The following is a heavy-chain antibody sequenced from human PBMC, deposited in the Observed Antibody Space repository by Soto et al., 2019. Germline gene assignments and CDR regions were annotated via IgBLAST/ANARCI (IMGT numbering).Heavy chain of an antibody. J-gene: IGHJ6*02. V-gene: IGHV4-59*01. Sequence: PSETLSLTCTVSGDSMNSYYWNWIRQSPGKGLEWIGYISYSGTTNYNLSLKSRVILSLDTSKSQFSLNLTSVTTADTAVYYCARGRPMEYGRHGMDVWGQGTTVTVYS. D-gene: IGHD2-8*01. CDR1: GDSMNSYY. CDR3: ARGRPMEYGRHGMDV. CDR2: ISYSGTT.